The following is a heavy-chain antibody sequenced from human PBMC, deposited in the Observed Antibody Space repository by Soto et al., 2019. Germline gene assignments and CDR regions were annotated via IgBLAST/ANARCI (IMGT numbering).Heavy chain of an antibody. D-gene: IGHD3-10*01. CDR2: IYYSGST. V-gene: IGHV4-30-4*08. Sequence: SETLSLTCTVSGGSLSSGEYYWSWIRQPPGKGLEWIGYIYYSGSTYYNPSLKSRVTISVDTSKNQFSLKLSSVTAADTAVYYCAREGEKVWFDPWGQGTLVTVSS. CDR3: AREGEKVWFDP. J-gene: IGHJ5*02. CDR1: GGSLSSGEYY.